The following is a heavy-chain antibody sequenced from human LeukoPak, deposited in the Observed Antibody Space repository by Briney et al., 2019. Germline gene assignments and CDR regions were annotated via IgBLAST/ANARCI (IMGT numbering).Heavy chain of an antibody. Sequence: PGGSLRLSCAASGFTFSDYYMSWIRQAPGKGLEWVSYISSSGSTIYYADSVKGRFTISRDNAKNSLYLQMNSLRAEDTAVYYCAREVPNSLAAAGTIDYWGQGTLVTVSS. J-gene: IGHJ4*02. CDR2: ISSSGSTI. V-gene: IGHV3-11*01. CDR3: AREVPNSLAAAGTIDY. D-gene: IGHD6-13*01. CDR1: GFTFSDYY.